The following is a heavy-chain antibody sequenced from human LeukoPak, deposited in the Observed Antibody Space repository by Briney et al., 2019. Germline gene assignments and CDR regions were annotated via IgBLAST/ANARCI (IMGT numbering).Heavy chain of an antibody. CDR1: GFTFDDYA. CDR3: ATGYCTSTTCYRSRFDY. V-gene: IGHV3-9*01. J-gene: IGHJ4*02. Sequence: GGSLRLSCAASGFTFDDYAMHWVRQAPGKGLEWVSGISWNSGSIGYADSVKGRFTISRDNAKNSLYLQINNLRAEDTAVFYCATGYCTSTTCYRSRFDYWGQGTLVTVSS. D-gene: IGHD2-2*01. CDR2: ISWNSGSI.